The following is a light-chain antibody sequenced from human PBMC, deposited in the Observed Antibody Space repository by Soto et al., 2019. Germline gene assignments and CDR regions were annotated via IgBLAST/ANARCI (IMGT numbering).Light chain of an antibody. CDR1: QSVTVNS. CDR2: AAT. J-gene: IGKJ5*01. CDR3: QQYGDSPLT. V-gene: IGKV3-20*01. Sequence: LLTQSPSTLSLSPWEGATLSCRASQSVTVNSPAWYQQKPGDATSLLIYAATIRAAAVPDRFTSRGSTTDFALTISRLPHDAASVYCLQQYGDSPLTSGHGTRLDIK.